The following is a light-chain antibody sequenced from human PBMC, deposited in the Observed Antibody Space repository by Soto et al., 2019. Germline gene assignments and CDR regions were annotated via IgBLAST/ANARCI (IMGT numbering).Light chain of an antibody. CDR2: ATA. CDR1: QAIGID. Sequence: DIQMTQSPSSLSASLGDRVTITCRASQAIGIDLSWYQQKPGKAPKCLISATATLQSGVPSRFSGSGSMTEFTLTISNLQSDDFATYYCVQHREYPRTFGQGTKVEI. V-gene: IGKV1-17*02. J-gene: IGKJ1*01. CDR3: VQHREYPRT.